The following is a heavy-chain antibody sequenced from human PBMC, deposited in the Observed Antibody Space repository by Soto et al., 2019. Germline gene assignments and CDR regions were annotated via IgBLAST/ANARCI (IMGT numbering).Heavy chain of an antibody. CDR3: ARDSVYCSGGSCYSSHNWFDP. CDR1: GFTFSSYA. V-gene: IGHV3-30-3*01. D-gene: IGHD2-15*01. Sequence: PGGSLRLSCAASGFTFSSYAMHWVRQAPGKGLEWVAVISYDGSNKYYADSVKGRFTISRDNSKNTLYLQMNSLRAEDTAVYYCARDSVYCSGGSCYSSHNWFDPWGQGTLVTVSS. J-gene: IGHJ5*02. CDR2: ISYDGSNK.